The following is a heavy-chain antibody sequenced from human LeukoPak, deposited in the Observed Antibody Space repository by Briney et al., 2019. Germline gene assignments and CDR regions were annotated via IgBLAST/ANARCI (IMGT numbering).Heavy chain of an antibody. J-gene: IGHJ5*02. CDR3: ARTYGDYAFDP. Sequence: PSETLSLTCAVYGGSFSGYYWSWIRQPPGKGLEWIGEINHSGSTNYNPSLKSQVTISVDTSKNQFSLKLSSVTAADTAVYYCARTYGDYAFDPWGQGTLVTVSS. D-gene: IGHD4-17*01. V-gene: IGHV4-34*01. CDR1: GGSFSGYY. CDR2: INHSGST.